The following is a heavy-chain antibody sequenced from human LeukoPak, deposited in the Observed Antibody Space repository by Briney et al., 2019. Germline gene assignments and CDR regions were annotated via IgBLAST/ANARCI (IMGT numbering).Heavy chain of an antibody. CDR3: ARSLPYGTTWYGRSDF. CDR1: GFNLREYY. V-gene: IGHV3-11*01. J-gene: IGHJ4*02. CDR2: INSNGDTI. D-gene: IGHD6-13*01. Sequence: GGSLRLSCAASGFNLREYYMSWIRQAPGKGLEWISSINSNGDTIHYADSVKGRFTISRDNAKNSLYLQMNSLRAEDTAIYYCARSLPYGTTWYGRSDFWGQGTLVTVSS.